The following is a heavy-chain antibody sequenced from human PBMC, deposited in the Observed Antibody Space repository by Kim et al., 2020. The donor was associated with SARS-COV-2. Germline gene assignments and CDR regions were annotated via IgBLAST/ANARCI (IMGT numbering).Heavy chain of an antibody. V-gene: IGHV3-23*01. D-gene: IGHD3-10*01. CDR3: AKVTGVVRGVIIDAFDI. CDR2: ISGSGGRT. CDR1: GFTFSSYA. J-gene: IGHJ3*02. Sequence: GGSLRLSCAASGFTFSSYAMSWVRQAPGKGLEWVSAISGSGGRTYYADSGKVRFTFSIDNSKNTLSLQMNSLRAEDTAVYYCAKVTGVVRGVIIDAFDICGDGEMGTVSS.